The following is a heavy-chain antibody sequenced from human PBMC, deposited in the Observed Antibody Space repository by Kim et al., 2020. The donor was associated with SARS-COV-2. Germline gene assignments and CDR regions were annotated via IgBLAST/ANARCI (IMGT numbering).Heavy chain of an antibody. CDR2: INHSGST. D-gene: IGHD1-26*01. CDR3: ARGRVSTRALWLLPGRGSYYFDY. V-gene: IGHV4-34*01. CDR1: GGSFSGYY. Sequence: SETLSLTCAVYGGSFSGYYWSWIRQPPGKGLEWIGEINHSGSTNYNPSLKSRVTISVETSKNQFSLKLSSVTAADTAVYYCARGRVSTRALWLLPGRGSYYFDYWGQGTLVTVSS. J-gene: IGHJ4*02.